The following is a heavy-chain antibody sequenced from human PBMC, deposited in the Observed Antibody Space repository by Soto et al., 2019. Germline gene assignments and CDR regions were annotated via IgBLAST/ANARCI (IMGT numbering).Heavy chain of an antibody. V-gene: IGHV2-5*02. Sequence: QITLKESGPTLVKPTQTLTLTCTFSGFSLSADGVGVGWIRQPPGKALEWLALIYWDDDQRYSPSLKTRLTITKDTPKNQVVLTMPNMDPVDTATYYCAHAYGGTSWPNDAFDVWGQGTVVTVSS. CDR2: IYWDDDQ. D-gene: IGHD2-2*01. CDR1: GFSLSADGVG. J-gene: IGHJ3*01. CDR3: AHAYGGTSWPNDAFDV.